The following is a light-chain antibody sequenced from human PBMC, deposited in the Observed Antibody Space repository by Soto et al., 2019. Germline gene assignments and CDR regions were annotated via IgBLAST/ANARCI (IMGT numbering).Light chain of an antibody. Sequence: DVVMTQSPLSLPVTLGQPASISCRSSQSLVYSDGNTYLSWFQQRPGQSPRRLIYKVSNWDSGVLDEFRGSGSGPNFTLKISRVEAEDIGVYSCMQGTHWPYTFGQGTKLEIK. V-gene: IGKV2D-30*01. CDR3: MQGTHWPYT. J-gene: IGKJ2*01. CDR2: KVS. CDR1: QSLVYSDGNTY.